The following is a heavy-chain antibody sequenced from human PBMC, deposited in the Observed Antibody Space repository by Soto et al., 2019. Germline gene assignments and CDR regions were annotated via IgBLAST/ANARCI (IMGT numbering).Heavy chain of an antibody. J-gene: IGHJ5*02. CDR1: GASMNSYH. CDR3: ARDFERSAIGP. V-gene: IGHV4-4*07. Sequence: PSETLSLTCTVSGASMNSYHWSWIRQPAGKGLEWIGHIHSSGSTNYNPSLRSRVTISADTSENKFSLTLKSVTAADTAVYFCARDFERSAIGPWGQGTSVTVSS. CDR2: IHSSGST. D-gene: IGHD3-9*01.